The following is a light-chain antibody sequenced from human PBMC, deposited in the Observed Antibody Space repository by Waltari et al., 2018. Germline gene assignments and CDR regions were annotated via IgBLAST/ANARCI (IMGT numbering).Light chain of an antibody. Sequence: SSELTQDPTVSVALGPTVRITCQGDSLRRYYARWSRQRPGQAPILLIYGNNNRPSGIPDRFSGSTSGNMASLTITGAQAEDEADYYCHSRDTTTNRVFGRGTKLTVV. CDR1: SLRRYY. CDR3: HSRDTTTNRV. CDR2: GNN. J-gene: IGLJ3*02. V-gene: IGLV3-19*01.